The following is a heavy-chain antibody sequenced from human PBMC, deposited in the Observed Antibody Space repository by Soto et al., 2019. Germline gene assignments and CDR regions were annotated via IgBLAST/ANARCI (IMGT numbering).Heavy chain of an antibody. D-gene: IGHD3-10*01. CDR1: GYRLTELS. CDR3: ARVGALMVRWDP. Sequence: ASVKVSCAVCGYRLTELSMHWVRQAPGKGLEWMGGFDPEDGETIYAQKFQGRVTMTENTSTSTAYMELSSLRSEDTAVYYCARVGALMVRWDPWGQGTLVTVSS. V-gene: IGHV1-24*01. J-gene: IGHJ5*02. CDR2: FDPEDGET.